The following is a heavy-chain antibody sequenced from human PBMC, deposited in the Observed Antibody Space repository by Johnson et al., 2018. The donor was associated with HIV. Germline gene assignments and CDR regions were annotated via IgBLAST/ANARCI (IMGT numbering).Heavy chain of an antibody. CDR2: IRQDGGEK. D-gene: IGHD3-9*01. CDR1: GITVSSNY. V-gene: IGHV3-7*01. CDR3: ARGYILTGYSGAFDL. Sequence: VQLVESGGGLAQPGGSLRLSCAASGITVSSNYMSWVRQAPGKGLEWVAYIRQDGGEKEYLDSVKGRFTISRDNAKNSLYLQMSSLRDEDTAVYYCARGYILTGYSGAFDLWGQGTMVTVSS. J-gene: IGHJ3*01.